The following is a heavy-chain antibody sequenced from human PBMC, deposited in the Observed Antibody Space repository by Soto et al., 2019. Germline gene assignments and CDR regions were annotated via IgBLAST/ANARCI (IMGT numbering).Heavy chain of an antibody. CDR2: IYYSGST. CDR3: ARDTLYSSDWYLDAFDI. Sequence: SETLSLTCTVSGGSISSSSYYWGWIRQPPGKGLEWIGSIYYSGSTYYNPSLKSRVTISVDTSKNQFSLKLSSVTAADTAVYYCARDTLYSSDWYLDAFDIWGQGTMVTVSS. D-gene: IGHD6-19*01. CDR1: GGSISSSSYY. V-gene: IGHV4-39*02. J-gene: IGHJ3*02.